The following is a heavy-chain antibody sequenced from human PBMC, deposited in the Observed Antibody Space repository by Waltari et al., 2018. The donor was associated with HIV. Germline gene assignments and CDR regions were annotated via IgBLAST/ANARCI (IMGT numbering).Heavy chain of an antibody. CDR3: ARSQSSAPTIFGVVASPNYFDP. CDR1: GGSISAYF. V-gene: IGHV4-59*01. J-gene: IGHJ5*02. Sequence: QVQLQESGPGLLKPSETLSLTCTISGGSISAYFWNWVRQSPGKGLEWIGYISYSGNTNYNPSLKSRVTISRDTSKNQFSLRLSSVTTADTAVYYCARSQSSAPTIFGVVASPNYFDPWGQGTLVTVSS. CDR2: ISYSGNT. D-gene: IGHD3-3*01.